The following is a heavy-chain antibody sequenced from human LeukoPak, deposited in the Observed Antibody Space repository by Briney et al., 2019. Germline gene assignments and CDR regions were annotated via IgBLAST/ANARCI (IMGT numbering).Heavy chain of an antibody. Sequence: GSLRLACAASGFIFSSYGMHWVRQAPGKGLEWVSAISGSGGRTFYADSVKGRFTISRDNSQNTLYLQMNSLRAEDTAVYYCAKFPRVVYLDYWGQGTLITVSS. CDR3: AKFPRVVYLDY. V-gene: IGHV3-23*01. J-gene: IGHJ4*02. D-gene: IGHD2-15*01. CDR1: GFIFSSYG. CDR2: ISGSGGRT.